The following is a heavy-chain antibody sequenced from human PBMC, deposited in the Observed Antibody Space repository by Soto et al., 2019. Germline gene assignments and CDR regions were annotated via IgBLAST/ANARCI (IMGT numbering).Heavy chain of an antibody. CDR1: GGTFSSYA. J-gene: IGHJ5*02. V-gene: IGHV1-69*06. D-gene: IGHD3-3*01. CDR3: ARGPTTFTIFGVVFNNWFDP. Sequence: SVKVSCKASGGTFSSYAISWVRQAPGQGLEWMGGIIPIFGTANYAQKFHGRVTITADKSTSTAYMELSSLRSEDTAVYYCARGPTTFTIFGVVFNNWFDPWGQGTLVTV. CDR2: IIPIFGTA.